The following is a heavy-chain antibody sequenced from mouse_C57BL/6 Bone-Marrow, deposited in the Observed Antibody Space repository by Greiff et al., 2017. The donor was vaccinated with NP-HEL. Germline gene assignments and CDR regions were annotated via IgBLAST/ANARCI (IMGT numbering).Heavy chain of an antibody. D-gene: IGHD2-5*01. Sequence: QVQLKESGPELVKPGASVKISCKASGYAFSSSWMNWVKQRPGKGLEWIGRIYPGDGDTNYNGKFKGKATLTADKSSSTAYMQLSSLTSEDSAVYYCARSNYVHQRHYFDYWGQGTTLTVSS. V-gene: IGHV1-82*01. CDR2: IYPGDGDT. J-gene: IGHJ2*01. CDR1: GYAFSSSW. CDR3: ARSNYVHQRHYFDY.